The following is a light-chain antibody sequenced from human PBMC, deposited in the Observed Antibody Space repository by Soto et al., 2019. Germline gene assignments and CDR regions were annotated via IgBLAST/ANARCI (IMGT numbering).Light chain of an antibody. J-gene: IGLJ3*02. CDR3: AAWDDSLSALV. Sequence: QSVLTQPPSASGTPGQRVTISCSGSSSNIESNYVYWYQQLPGSAPKHLIYRNDQRPSGVPDRFSGSKSGTSASLAISGLRSEDEADYYCAAWDDSLSALVFGGGTKLTVL. CDR1: SSNIESNY. CDR2: RND. V-gene: IGLV1-47*01.